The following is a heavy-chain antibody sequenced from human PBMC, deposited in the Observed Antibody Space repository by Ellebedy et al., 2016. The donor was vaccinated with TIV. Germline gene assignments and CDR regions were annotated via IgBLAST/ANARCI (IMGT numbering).Heavy chain of an antibody. CDR1: GFTFRNFA. V-gene: IGHV3-23*01. CDR3: AKLDSSGYYYGRLDY. J-gene: IGHJ4*02. Sequence: GGSLRLSCAASGFTFRNFAMTWVRQAPGKGLEWVSSISSSGVSTDYADSVRGRVTISRDNPKNTLYLQMNSLRADDSAVYYCAKLDSSGYYYGRLDYWGQGTLFTVSS. D-gene: IGHD3-22*01. CDR2: ISSSGVST.